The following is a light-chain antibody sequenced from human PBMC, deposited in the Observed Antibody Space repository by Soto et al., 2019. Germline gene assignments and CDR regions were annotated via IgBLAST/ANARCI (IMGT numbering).Light chain of an antibody. V-gene: IGLV2-14*01. CDR2: KVT. J-gene: IGLJ1*01. CDR3: ASSTSDSLYV. CDR1: SSDVGGNKY. Sequence: ALTQPASVSGSPGQSIAISFTGTSSDVGGNKYVSWYQQYPGKVPKLLINKVTNRPSGVSYRFSGSKSGNTASLTISALLAEDEADYFCASSTSDSLYVFGTGTKVTVL.